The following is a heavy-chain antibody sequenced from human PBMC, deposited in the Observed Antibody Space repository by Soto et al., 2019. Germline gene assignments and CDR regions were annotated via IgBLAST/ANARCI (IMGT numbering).Heavy chain of an antibody. CDR3: ARVANGYYVTY. D-gene: IGHD3-22*01. J-gene: IGHJ4*02. CDR2: ISYDGSNK. V-gene: IGHV3-30-3*01. CDR1: GFTFSSYA. Sequence: PGGSLRLSCAASGFTFSSYAMHWVRQAPGKGLEWVAVISYDGSNKYYADSVKGRFTISRDNFKNTLYLQMNSLRAEDTAVYYCARVANGYYVTYWGQGTLVTVSS.